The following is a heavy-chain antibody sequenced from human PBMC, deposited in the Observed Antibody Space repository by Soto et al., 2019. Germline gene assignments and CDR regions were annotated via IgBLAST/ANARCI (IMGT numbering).Heavy chain of an antibody. Sequence: QVQLVESGGGLVKPGGSLRLSCATSGFIFSDYYMHWIRQAPGKGLEWISYISGNGRIIQYADSAKGRFTISRDNAQNSLYLQMNSLRAEDTALYFCARDFDAGSRTDFDYWGQGTLGTVSS. J-gene: IGHJ4*02. CDR3: ARDFDAGSRTDFDY. V-gene: IGHV3-11*01. D-gene: IGHD5-12*01. CDR2: ISGNGRII. CDR1: GFIFSDYY.